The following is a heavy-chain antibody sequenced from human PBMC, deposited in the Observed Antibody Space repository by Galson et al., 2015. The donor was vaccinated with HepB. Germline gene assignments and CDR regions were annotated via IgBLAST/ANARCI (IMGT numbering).Heavy chain of an antibody. D-gene: IGHD2-2*01. V-gene: IGHV3-33*01. CDR2: IWYDGTNK. CDR1: GFTFSSFG. Sequence: SLRLSRAASGFTFSSFGIHWVRQAPGKGLEWVAVIWYDGTNKYYADSVKGRFTISRDNSENTLYLQVNSLRAEDTAVYYCARGERHCGSTTCYGSTDYYYMDVWGKGTTVTVSS. CDR3: ARGERHCGSTTCYGSTDYYYMDV. J-gene: IGHJ6*03.